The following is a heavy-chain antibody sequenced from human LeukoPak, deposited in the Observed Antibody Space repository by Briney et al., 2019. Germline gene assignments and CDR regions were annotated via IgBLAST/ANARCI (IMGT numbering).Heavy chain of an antibody. Sequence: GGSLRLSCAASGFTFSNYWMSWVRQAPGKGLEWVANIKQDGSEKYYVDSVKGRFTISRDNAKNSLYLQMNSLRAEDAAVYYCARDPYDFWSGYYNDYCMDVWGKGTTVTVSS. J-gene: IGHJ6*03. CDR3: ARDPYDFWSGYYNDYCMDV. D-gene: IGHD3-3*01. CDR1: GFTFSNYW. CDR2: IKQDGSEK. V-gene: IGHV3-7*01.